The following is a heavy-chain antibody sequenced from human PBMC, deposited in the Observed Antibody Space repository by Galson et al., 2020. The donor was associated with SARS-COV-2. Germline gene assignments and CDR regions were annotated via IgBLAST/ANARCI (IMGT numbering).Heavy chain of an antibody. V-gene: IGHV4-39*01. CDR1: GGSISSSSYY. D-gene: IGHD2-15*01. Sequence: SETLSLTCAVSGGSISSSSYYWGWIRQPPGKGLEWIGSIYYRGSTAYNPSLNSRVTMSVDTSKNQFSLKLRSVTAADTAVYYCARRGEVVAWVYCGQGTLVTVSS. CDR2: IYYRGST. CDR3: ARRGEVVAWVY. J-gene: IGHJ4*02.